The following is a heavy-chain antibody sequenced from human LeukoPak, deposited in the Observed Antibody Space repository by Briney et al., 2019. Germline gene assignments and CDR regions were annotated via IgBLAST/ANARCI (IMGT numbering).Heavy chain of an antibody. CDR3: AKDPHFDRIAAAGAFDY. CDR1: RLTFSSYG. J-gene: IGHJ4*02. CDR2: ISYDGSNK. Sequence: GRSLTLSWAASRLTFSSYGMHWVRQAPGKGLEWVAVISYDGSNKYYADSVKGRFTISRDNSMNTLYLQMNSLRAEDTAAYYCAKDPHFDRIAAAGAFDYWGQGTLVTVSS. D-gene: IGHD6-13*01. V-gene: IGHV3-30*18.